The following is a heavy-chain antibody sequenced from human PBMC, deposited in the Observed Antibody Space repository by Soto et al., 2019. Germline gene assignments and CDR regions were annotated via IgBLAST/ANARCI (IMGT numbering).Heavy chain of an antibody. D-gene: IGHD2-15*01. CDR3: AKRGTYYFDY. Sequence: GGSLRLSCAASGFTFSNYAMSLVRQAPGKGLEWVSSINSGGGGTFYSDSVKGRFTISRDNSKNTLYLQINSLRAEDTAVYYCAKRGTYYFDYWGQGALVTVSS. J-gene: IGHJ4*02. V-gene: IGHV3-23*01. CDR1: GFTFSNYA. CDR2: INSGGGGT.